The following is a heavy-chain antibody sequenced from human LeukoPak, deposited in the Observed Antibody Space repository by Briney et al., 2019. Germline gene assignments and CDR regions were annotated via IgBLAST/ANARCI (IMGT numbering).Heavy chain of an antibody. Sequence: GGSLRLSCAASGFTFSNAWMSWVRQAPGKGLEWVGRIKRKNDGGTTDYAAPVKGRFTISRDDSKNTLYLQMNSLKTEDTAVYYCTRPYGGYFGDPWGQGTLVTVSS. CDR1: GFTFSNAW. CDR3: TRPYGGYFGDP. CDR2: IKRKNDGGTT. J-gene: IGHJ5*02. V-gene: IGHV3-15*01. D-gene: IGHD4-17*01.